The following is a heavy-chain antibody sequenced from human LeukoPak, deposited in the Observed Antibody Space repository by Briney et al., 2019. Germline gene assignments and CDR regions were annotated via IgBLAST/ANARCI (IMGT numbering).Heavy chain of an antibody. CDR2: ISYDGSNK. CDR1: GFTFSSYA. J-gene: IGHJ4*02. Sequence: PGGSLRLSCAASGFTFSSYAMHWVRQAPGKGLEWVAVISYDGSNKYYADSVKGRLTISRDNSKNTLYLQMNSLRAEDTAVYYCARSNYDFWSAPDYWGQGTLVTVSS. CDR3: ARSNYDFWSAPDY. V-gene: IGHV3-30-3*01. D-gene: IGHD3-3*01.